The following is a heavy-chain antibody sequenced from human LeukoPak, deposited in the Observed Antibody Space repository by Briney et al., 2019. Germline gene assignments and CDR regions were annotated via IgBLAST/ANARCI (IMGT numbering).Heavy chain of an antibody. V-gene: IGHV4-59*01. CDR2: IYYNGST. CDR1: GGSISSYY. D-gene: IGHD3-9*01. Sequence: SETLSLTCTVSGGSISSYYWSWLRQPTGKGLEWIGYIYYNGSTNYNPSLKSRVTISVDTSKNQFSLKLSSVTAADTAVYYCARGSATYYDILTGYYQPAYFDYWGQGTLVTVSS. J-gene: IGHJ4*02. CDR3: ARGSATYYDILTGYYQPAYFDY.